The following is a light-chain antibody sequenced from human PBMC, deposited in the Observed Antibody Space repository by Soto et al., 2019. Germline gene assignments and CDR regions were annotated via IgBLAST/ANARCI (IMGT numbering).Light chain of an antibody. CDR3: QQYNSYSVT. Sequence: DIQMTQSPSTLSASVGDRVTITCRASQSISSWLAWYQQKPGKAPKLLIYKASSLESGVPSRFSGSGSGTEFTLTISSLQPDDFATYYCQQYNSYSVTFGQGTMVEIK. J-gene: IGKJ1*01. V-gene: IGKV1-5*03. CDR1: QSISSW. CDR2: KAS.